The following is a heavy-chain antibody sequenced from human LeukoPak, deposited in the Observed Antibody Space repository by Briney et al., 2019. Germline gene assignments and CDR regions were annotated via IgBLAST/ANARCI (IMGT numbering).Heavy chain of an antibody. V-gene: IGHV1-18*04. CDR1: RYTFTSYS. J-gene: IGHJ4*02. Sequence: GSVSDSCMASRYTFTSYSISWVRQAPGQRREWLGWISAYNGNTNYAQKLQGRVTMTTDTSTRPAYMERSSLRSDNTAVYYCARGGILTGYSRWGQETLVTVSS. CDR3: ARGGILTGYSR. D-gene: IGHD3-9*01. CDR2: ISAYNGNT.